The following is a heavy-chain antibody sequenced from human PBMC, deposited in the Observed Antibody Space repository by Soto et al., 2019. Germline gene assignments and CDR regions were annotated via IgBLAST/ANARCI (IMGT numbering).Heavy chain of an antibody. CDR1: GVSISNFF. D-gene: IGHD2-21*02. Sequence: QVQLQESGPGLVKPSETLSLTCTVSGVSISNFFWRWIRQPPGKGLEWIGYIYYSGSTTYNPSLKSRVTISVDTSKNQFSLTLTSVTAADTAVYVCARHKGDYSGDSGLDYWGQGTRVTVSS. CDR2: IYYSGST. J-gene: IGHJ4*02. CDR3: ARHKGDYSGDSGLDY. V-gene: IGHV4-59*08.